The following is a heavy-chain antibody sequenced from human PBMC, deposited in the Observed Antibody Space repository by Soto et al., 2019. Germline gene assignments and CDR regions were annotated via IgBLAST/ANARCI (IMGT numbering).Heavy chain of an antibody. V-gene: IGHV2-5*02. D-gene: IGHD3-22*01. CDR3: ARRRSTYYYDSTLDP. CDR2: IYWDDDK. CDR1: GFSLSTSGVG. J-gene: IGHJ5*02. Sequence: QITLKESGPTLVKPTQTLTLTCTFSGFSLSTSGVGVGWIRQPPGKALEWLALIYWDDDKRNSPYLKRRLTITKNTSKNQVVLTKTNMDPVDTATYYCARRRSTYYYDSTLDPWGQGTLITVSS.